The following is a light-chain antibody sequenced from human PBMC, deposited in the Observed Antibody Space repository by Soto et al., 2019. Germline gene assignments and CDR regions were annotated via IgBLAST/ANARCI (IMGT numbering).Light chain of an antibody. V-gene: IGKV1-5*01. CDR3: QQLNSYPLT. J-gene: IGKJ4*01. CDR2: DAS. CDR1: QTISTW. Sequence: IQVTQSPPTLSASVADRFPITNRSSQTISTWMAWYQQKPGKAPKLPVYDASTLQSGVPSRFSGGGSGTDFTLTISSLQPEDFATYYCQQLNSYPLTFGGGTKVDIK.